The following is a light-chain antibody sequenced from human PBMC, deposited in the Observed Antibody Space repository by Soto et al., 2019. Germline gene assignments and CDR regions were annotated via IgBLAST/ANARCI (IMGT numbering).Light chain of an antibody. CDR1: QSLVYSDGKTY. V-gene: IGKV2D-29*01. CDR2: GIS. J-gene: IGKJ1*01. Sequence: DIVMTQTPLSLSVTPGQPASISCKSSQSLVYSDGKTYLYWYVVKPGQPPQLLIYGISNRLSGVPDRFSGSGSGTDFTLKISRVEAEDAGIYYCMHTVQFTWTFGQGTKVEIK. CDR3: MHTVQFTWT.